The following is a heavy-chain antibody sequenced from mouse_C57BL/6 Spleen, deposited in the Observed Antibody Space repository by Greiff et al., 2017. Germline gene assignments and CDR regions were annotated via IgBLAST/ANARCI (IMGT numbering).Heavy chain of an antibody. CDR2: ISYSGST. D-gene: IGHD2-3*01. CDR3: ARGDGYYSWFAY. CDR1: GYSITSGYD. J-gene: IGHJ3*01. V-gene: IGHV3-1*01. Sequence: EVKLEESGPGMVKPSPSLSLTCTVTGYSITSGYDWHWIRHFPGNKLEWMGYISYSGSTNYNPSLKSRISITHDTSKNHFFLKLNSVTTEDTATYYCARGDGYYSWFAYWGQGTLVTVSA.